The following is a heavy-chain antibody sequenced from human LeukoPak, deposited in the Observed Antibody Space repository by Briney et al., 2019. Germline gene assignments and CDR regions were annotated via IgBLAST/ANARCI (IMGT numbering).Heavy chain of an antibody. Sequence: PGGSLRLSCAASGFTFSSYWMSWVRQAPGKGLEWVANIKQDGSEKYYVDSVKGRFTISRDNAKNSLYLQMNSLRAEDTAVYYCASIFRVVRGVTYPYYFDYWGQGTLVTVSS. CDR1: GFTFSSYW. D-gene: IGHD3-10*01. V-gene: IGHV3-7*01. CDR2: IKQDGSEK. CDR3: ASIFRVVRGVTYPYYFDY. J-gene: IGHJ4*02.